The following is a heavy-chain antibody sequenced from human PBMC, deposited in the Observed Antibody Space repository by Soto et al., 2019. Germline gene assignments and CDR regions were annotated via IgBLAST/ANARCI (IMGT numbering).Heavy chain of an antibody. CDR1: GGCIWIYY. D-gene: IGHD4-17*01. CDR3: ARHGDYSYYYYGMDV. CDR2: IYTSGST. V-gene: IGHV4-4*07. J-gene: IGHJ6*02. Sequence: SDSLALSSTACGGCIWIYYWSWIRQPAGKGLEWIGRIYTSGSTNYNPSLKSRVTMSVDTSKNQFSLKLSSVTAADTAVYYCARHGDYSYYYYGMDVWGQGTTVTVSS.